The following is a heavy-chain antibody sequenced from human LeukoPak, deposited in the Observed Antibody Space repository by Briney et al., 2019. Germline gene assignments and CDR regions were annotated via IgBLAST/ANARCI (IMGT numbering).Heavy chain of an antibody. Sequence: PGGSLRLSXAASGFTFSSYAMNWVRQAPGKGLEWVSAISGSGDNTYYADSVKGRFTISRDNSKNTLYLQMDSLRAEDTAVYYCAKERYSSGWYAYMDVWGKGTTVTVSS. J-gene: IGHJ6*04. CDR2: ISGSGDNT. D-gene: IGHD6-19*01. V-gene: IGHV3-23*01. CDR1: GFTFSSYA. CDR3: AKERYSSGWYAYMDV.